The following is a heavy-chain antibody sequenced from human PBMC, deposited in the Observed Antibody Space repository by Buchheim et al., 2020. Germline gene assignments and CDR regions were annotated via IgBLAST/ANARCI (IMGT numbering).Heavy chain of an antibody. CDR2: ISYDGSNK. Sequence: QVQLVESGGGVVQPGRSLRLSCAASGFTFSSYGMHWVRQAPGKGLEWVAVISYDGSNKYYADSVKGRFTISRDNSKNTLYLQMNSLRAEDTAVYYCAKGGSGSDFDYWGQGTL. V-gene: IGHV3-30*18. CDR1: GFTFSSYG. CDR3: AKGGSGSDFDY. D-gene: IGHD1-26*01. J-gene: IGHJ4*02.